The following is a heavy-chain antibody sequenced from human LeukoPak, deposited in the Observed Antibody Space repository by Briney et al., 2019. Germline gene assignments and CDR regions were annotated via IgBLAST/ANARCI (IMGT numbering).Heavy chain of an antibody. D-gene: IGHD2-2*01. CDR1: GGTFSSYT. Sequence: ASVKVSCKASGGTFSSYTISWVRQAPGQGLEWMGRIIPIPGIANYAQKFQGRVTITADKSTSTAYMELSSLRSEDTAVYYCARDSVLVPAATFDYWGQGTLVTVSS. CDR2: IIPIPGIA. V-gene: IGHV1-69*04. CDR3: ARDSVLVPAATFDY. J-gene: IGHJ4*02.